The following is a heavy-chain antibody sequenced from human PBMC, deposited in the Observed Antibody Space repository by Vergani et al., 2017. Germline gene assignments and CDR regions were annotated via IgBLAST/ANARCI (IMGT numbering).Heavy chain of an antibody. CDR3: ASKRGACRAAYCHSYDF. V-gene: IGHV4-39*01. D-gene: IGHD2-15*01. J-gene: IGHJ4*02. CDR1: GDSVISTHYH. Sequence: QVQLQESGPGLVKPSETLSLTCTVSGDSVISTHYHWGWIRQPPGKGLEWIESMDYSGSTSYNPSLESRISISFETPKNQFSLRLTSVTAADTAVYYCASKRGACRAAYCHSYDFWGPGTLVGVSS. CDR2: MDYSGST.